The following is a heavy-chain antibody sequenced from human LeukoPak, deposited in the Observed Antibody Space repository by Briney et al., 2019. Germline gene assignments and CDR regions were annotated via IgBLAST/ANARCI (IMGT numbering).Heavy chain of an antibody. V-gene: IGHV1-2*02. CDR2: INPNSGGT. Sequence: RASVKVSCKASGYTFTGYYMHWVRQAPGQGLEWMGWINPNSGGTNYAQKFQGRVTMTRDTSISTAYMELSRLRSDDTAVYYCARGVWDGYYYYGMDVWGQGTTVTVSS. CDR3: ARGVWDGYYYYGMDV. CDR1: GYTFTGYY. D-gene: IGHD1-26*01. J-gene: IGHJ6*02.